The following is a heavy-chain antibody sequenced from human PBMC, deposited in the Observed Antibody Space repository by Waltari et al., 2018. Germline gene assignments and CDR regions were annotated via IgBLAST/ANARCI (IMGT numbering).Heavy chain of an antibody. Sequence: QLQLQESGPGLVKPSETLSLTCTVSSRSIRTSAYYWDWIRQSPGKGLEWIGNIYYNGNVYYNPSLDGRITISLDTSKTQFSLMLTSVTAADTAIYYCARHRAGSTWFDPWGQGTLVTVSS. D-gene: IGHD6-19*01. CDR1: SRSIRTSAYY. J-gene: IGHJ5*02. V-gene: IGHV4-39*01. CDR2: IYYNGNV. CDR3: ARHRAGSTWFDP.